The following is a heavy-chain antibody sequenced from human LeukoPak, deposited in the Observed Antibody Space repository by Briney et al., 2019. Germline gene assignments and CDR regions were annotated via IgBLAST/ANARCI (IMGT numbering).Heavy chain of an antibody. D-gene: IGHD3-3*01. Sequence: GGFLRLSCAASGFTFSSYGMSWVRQAPGKGLEWVSHIGVGGDTDFADSVKGRFTISRDNSKKTLYLQMNSLTADDTALYYCAKDLHDSWAVDYWGPGILVTVSS. CDR2: IGVGGDT. CDR1: GFTFSSYG. V-gene: IGHV3-23*01. J-gene: IGHJ4*02. CDR3: AKDLHDSWAVDY.